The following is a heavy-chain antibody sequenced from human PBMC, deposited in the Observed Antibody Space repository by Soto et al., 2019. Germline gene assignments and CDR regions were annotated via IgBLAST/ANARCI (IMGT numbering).Heavy chain of an antibody. J-gene: IGHJ4*02. Sequence: QVQLQESGPGLVRPSGTLSLTGVVSGGSIPPTTWWGWVRQPPGEGLEWIGEIHHSGSANYNPSLKSRVTLSIDKSKNQFSLRLTSVTAADTAVYYCARVEFGNFGAYWGQGTLVTVSS. CDR3: ARVEFGNFGAY. V-gene: IGHV4-4*02. CDR1: GGSIPPTTW. CDR2: IHHSGSA. D-gene: IGHD3-10*01.